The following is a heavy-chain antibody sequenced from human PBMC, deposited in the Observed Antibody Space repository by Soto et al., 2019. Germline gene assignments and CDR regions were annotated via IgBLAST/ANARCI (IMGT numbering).Heavy chain of an antibody. CDR1: GGTFSSYA. CDR2: IIPIFGTA. J-gene: IGHJ6*02. D-gene: IGHD1-7*01. Sequence: SVKVSCKASGGTFSSYAISWVRQAPGQGLEWMGGIIPIFGTANYAQKFQGRVTITADESTSTAYMELSSLRSEDTAVYYCATKAYNWNYADPVMNYYYGMDVWGQGTTVTVSS. CDR3: ATKAYNWNYADPVMNYYYGMDV. V-gene: IGHV1-69*13.